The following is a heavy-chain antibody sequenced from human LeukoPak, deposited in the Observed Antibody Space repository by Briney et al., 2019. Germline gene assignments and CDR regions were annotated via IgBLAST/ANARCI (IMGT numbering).Heavy chain of an antibody. Sequence: PSETLSLTCAAYGGSFSGYYWSWIRQPPGKGLEWIGEINHSGSTNYNPSLKSRVTISVDTSKNQFSLKLSSVTAADTAVYYSARAKALGYCSGGSCYPRGFDPWGQGTLVTVSS. J-gene: IGHJ5*02. V-gene: IGHV4-34*01. CDR1: GGSFSGYY. CDR2: INHSGST. CDR3: ARAKALGYCSGGSCYPRGFDP. D-gene: IGHD2-15*01.